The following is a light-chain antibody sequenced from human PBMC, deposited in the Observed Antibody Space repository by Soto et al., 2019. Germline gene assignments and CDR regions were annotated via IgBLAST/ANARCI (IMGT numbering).Light chain of an antibody. CDR1: QGISNY. CDR2: AAS. V-gene: IGKV1-27*01. J-gene: IGKJ4*01. Sequence: DIQMTQSPSSLSASVGDRVTITCRASQGISNYLAWYQQKPGKVPNLLIYAASTLQSGVPSRFSSSETRTNFTLTISSLQPEDVSTYYCRKYSSAPRTFGGGTKVEIK. CDR3: RKYSSAPRT.